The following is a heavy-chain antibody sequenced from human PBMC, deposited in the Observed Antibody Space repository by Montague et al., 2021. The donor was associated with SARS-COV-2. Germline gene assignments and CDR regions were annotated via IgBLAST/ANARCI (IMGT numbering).Heavy chain of an antibody. J-gene: IGHJ4*02. CDR2: IWYDGSNE. CDR3: ARGNVGGYYFDY. D-gene: IGHD1-26*01. Sequence: SLRLSCAASGFIFSSYGMHWVRQAPGKGLEWVAHIWYDGSNENYVDSVKGRFTISRDNFKNTLYLQMNSLRAEDTAFYYCARGNVGGYYFDYWGQGTLVTVSS. CDR1: GFIFSSYG. V-gene: IGHV3-33*01.